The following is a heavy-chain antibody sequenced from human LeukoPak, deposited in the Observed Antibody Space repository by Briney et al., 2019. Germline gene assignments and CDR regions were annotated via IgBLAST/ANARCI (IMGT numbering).Heavy chain of an antibody. CDR2: INRSGST. CDR3: ARASSEPVISGYMDV. V-gene: IGHV4-34*01. J-gene: IGHJ6*03. CDR1: SGSLSGYY. Sequence: PSETLSLTCVVYSGSLSGYYWSWIRQPPGQGLEWIGEINRSGSTRYNPSLKSRVAILVDTSKNQFSLKLTSVTAADTAVYYCARASSEPVISGYMDVWGRGTTVTASS. D-gene: IGHD1-14*01.